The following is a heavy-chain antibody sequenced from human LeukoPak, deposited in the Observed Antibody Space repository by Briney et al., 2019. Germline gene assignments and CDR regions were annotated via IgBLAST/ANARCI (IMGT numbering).Heavy chain of an antibody. D-gene: IGHD6-6*01. CDR2: IYYSGST. J-gene: IGHJ6*03. V-gene: IGHV4-59*11. CDR3: AMGSDYYCYYMDV. CDR1: GGSISSHY. Sequence: SETLSLTCTVSGGSISSHYWSWIRQPPGKGLEWIGYIYYSGSTNYNPSLKSRVTISVDTSKNQFSLKLSSVTAADTAVYYCAMGSDYYCYYMDVWDKGTTVTVSS.